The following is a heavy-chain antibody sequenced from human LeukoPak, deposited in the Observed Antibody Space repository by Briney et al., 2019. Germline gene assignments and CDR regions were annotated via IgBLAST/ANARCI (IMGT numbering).Heavy chain of an antibody. CDR2: ITGGGGST. CDR1: GFTFSSSA. CDR3: ARDARPSY. Sequence: GGSLRLSCAASGFTFSSSAMSWVRQAPGKGLEWVSAITGGGGSTYYADSVKGRFTISRDNSKNTLYLQMNSLRADDTAVYYCARDARPSYWGQGTLVTVSS. J-gene: IGHJ4*02. V-gene: IGHV3-23*01.